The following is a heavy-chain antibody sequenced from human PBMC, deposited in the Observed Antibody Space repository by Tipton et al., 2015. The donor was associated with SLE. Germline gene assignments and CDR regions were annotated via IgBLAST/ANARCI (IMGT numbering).Heavy chain of an antibody. J-gene: IGHJ2*01. CDR1: GFTFSNYA. CDR3: AKGNRIAASGTRFFDL. V-gene: IGHV3-23*01. CDR2: VSGSGDST. Sequence: SLRLSCTASGFTFSNYAMSWVRQAPGKGLEWVSAVSGSGDSTYDADSVKGRFTISRDNSHNTLYLQMDSLRADDTAVYYCAKGNRIAASGTRFFDLWGRGTLVTVSS. D-gene: IGHD6-13*01.